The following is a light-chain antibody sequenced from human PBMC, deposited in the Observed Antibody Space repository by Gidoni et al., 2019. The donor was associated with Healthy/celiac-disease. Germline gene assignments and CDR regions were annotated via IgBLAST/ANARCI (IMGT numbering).Light chain of an antibody. V-gene: IGKV1-33*01. CDR2: DAS. Sequence: DSHMTHSPSPLSASVGDSVTIPCHASQDSSNYLNWYQQKPGKAPKLLIYDASNLETGVPARFSGSGSGTDFTLTISSLQPEDIAAYYCQQYDNPPYTFGQGTKLEIK. CDR3: QQYDNPPYT. J-gene: IGKJ2*01. CDR1: QDSSNY.